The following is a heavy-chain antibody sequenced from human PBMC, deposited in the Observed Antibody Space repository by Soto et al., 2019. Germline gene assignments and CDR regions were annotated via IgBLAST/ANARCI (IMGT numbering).Heavy chain of an antibody. V-gene: IGHV1-18*01. Sequence: AASVKVSCKASGYTFTSYGISWVRQAPGQGLEWMGWISAYNGNTNYAQKLQGRVTMTTDTSTSTAYMELRSLRSDDTAVYYCARDLRAGRAVYYYGMDVWGQGTTVTVSS. CDR3: ARDLRAGRAVYYYGMDV. J-gene: IGHJ6*02. CDR2: ISAYNGNT. CDR1: GYTFTSYG.